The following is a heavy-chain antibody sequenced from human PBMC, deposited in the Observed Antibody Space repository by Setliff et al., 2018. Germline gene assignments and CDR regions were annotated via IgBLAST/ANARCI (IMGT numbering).Heavy chain of an antibody. CDR2: ISSYNGKA. J-gene: IGHJ4*02. CDR1: GYSFTDYD. V-gene: IGHV1-18*01. Sequence: GASVKVSCKASGYSFTDYDIAWVRQAPGQGLEWMGWISSYNGKAYYAQKFQGRVTLTTDTSAGTAYMELRSLESDDTAVYYCSRLVRYCTATTCQRLSGGEYWGQGTLVTVSS. CDR3: SRLVRYCTATTCQRLSGGEY. D-gene: IGHD2-8*02.